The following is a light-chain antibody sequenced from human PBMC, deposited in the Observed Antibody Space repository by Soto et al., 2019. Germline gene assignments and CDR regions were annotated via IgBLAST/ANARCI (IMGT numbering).Light chain of an antibody. J-gene: IGKJ3*01. CDR2: GAS. Sequence: EIVLTHSPGTLSLSPGDRATLSCRASQSVRSSYLAWYQQKPGQAPRLLIYGASNRATGIPARFSGSGSGTDFTLTISSLEPEDFAVYYCQQRSNWPPWFTFGPGTKVDIK. CDR3: QQRSNWPPWFT. V-gene: IGKV3-11*01. CDR1: QSVRSSY.